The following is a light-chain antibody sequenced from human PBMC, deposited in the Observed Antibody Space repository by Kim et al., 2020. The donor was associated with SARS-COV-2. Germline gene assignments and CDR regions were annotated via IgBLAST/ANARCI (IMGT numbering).Light chain of an antibody. Sequence: SPGERATLSCRASQSGSSSYLAWYQQKPGQAPRLLIYGASSRATGIPDRFSGSGSGTDFTLTISRLEPEDFAVYYCQQYGSSPFTFGPGTKVDIK. CDR3: QQYGSSPFT. V-gene: IGKV3-20*01. CDR2: GAS. J-gene: IGKJ3*01. CDR1: QSGSSSY.